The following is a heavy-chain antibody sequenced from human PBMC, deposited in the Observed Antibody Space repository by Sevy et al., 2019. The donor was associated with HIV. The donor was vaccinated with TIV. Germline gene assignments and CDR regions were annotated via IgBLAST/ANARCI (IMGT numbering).Heavy chain of an antibody. J-gene: IGHJ3*01. CDR2: ISYDGSNK. Sequence: GGSLRLSCAASGFTFSSYGIHWVRQAPGKGLEWVSVISYDGSNKYYADSVRGRFTIARDNSKNTVFLQMNSLRAEDTAVYYCAKGSIRANHAFDLWGQGTMVTVSS. V-gene: IGHV3-30*18. CDR3: AKGSIRANHAFDL. CDR1: GFTFSSYG.